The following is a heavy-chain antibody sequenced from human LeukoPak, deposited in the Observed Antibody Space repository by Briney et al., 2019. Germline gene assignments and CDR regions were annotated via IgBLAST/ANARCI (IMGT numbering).Heavy chain of an antibody. CDR1: GGTFSSYA. CDR2: IIPIFGTA. Sequence: SVKVSCKASGGTFSSYAISWVRQAPGQGLEWMGGIIPIFGTANYAQKFQGRVTITTDESTSTAYMELSSLRSEDTAVYYCSFGPPATTILDYWGQGTLVTVSS. J-gene: IGHJ4*02. V-gene: IGHV1-69*05. CDR3: SFGPPATTILDY. D-gene: IGHD3-3*01.